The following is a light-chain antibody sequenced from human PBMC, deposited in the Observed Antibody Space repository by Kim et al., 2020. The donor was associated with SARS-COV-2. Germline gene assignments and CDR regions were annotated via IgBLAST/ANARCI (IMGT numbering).Light chain of an antibody. V-gene: IGLV1-44*01. CDR3: AAWDDSLNGRGV. CDR1: SSNNASNT. Sequence: RSVTISCSRSSSNNASNTVSWYQQFPGTAPKLLIYSDNQRPSGVPDRFSASKSGSSASLAISGLQSADEADYYCAAWDDSLNGRGVFGGGTQLTVL. J-gene: IGLJ3*02. CDR2: SDN.